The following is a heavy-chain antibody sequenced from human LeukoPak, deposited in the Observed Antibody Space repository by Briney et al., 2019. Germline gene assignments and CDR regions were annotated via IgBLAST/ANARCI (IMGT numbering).Heavy chain of an antibody. CDR2: FHTSGST. V-gene: IGHV4-4*07. J-gene: IGHJ4*02. CDR1: GGSISSYY. CDR3: ARHGAVGTTYAFDY. Sequence: SETLSLTCTVSGGSISSYYWSWTRQPAGKGLEWIGRFHTSGSTNYNPSLKSRVTMSVDTSKNQFSLKLSSVTAADTAVYYCARHGAVGTTYAFDYWGQGTQVTVSS. D-gene: IGHD1-26*01.